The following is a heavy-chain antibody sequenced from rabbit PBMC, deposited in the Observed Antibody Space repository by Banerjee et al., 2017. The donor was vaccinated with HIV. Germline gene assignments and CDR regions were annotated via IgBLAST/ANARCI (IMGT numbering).Heavy chain of an antibody. CDR1: GIDFSSYG. CDR3: TREVSYDDYGASYFNL. D-gene: IGHD2-1*01. J-gene: IGHJ4*01. Sequence: QEQLKESGGGLVQPGGSLKLSCKASGIDFSSYGISWVRQAPGKGPEWIAYIYPGFGIRNYANSVKGRFTISSDNAQNTVFLQMTSLTASDTATYFCTREVSYDDYGASYFNLWGPGTLVTVS. V-gene: IGHV1S47*01. CDR2: IYPGFGIR.